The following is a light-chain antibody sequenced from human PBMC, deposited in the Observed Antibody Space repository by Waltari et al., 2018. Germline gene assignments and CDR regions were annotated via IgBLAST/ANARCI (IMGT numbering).Light chain of an antibody. J-gene: IGLJ1*01. CDR2: EDT. V-gene: IGLV3-10*01. CDR1: ELPRKY. CDR3: YSSDSTGLRV. Sequence: SYELTQTPSVSVSPGQTARITCSGHELPRKYAYWFQQKSGQAPRLVIYEDTKRPSGIPEMFSGSSSGTVATLTITGAQVDDEADYYCYSSDSTGLRVFGGGTTVVVL.